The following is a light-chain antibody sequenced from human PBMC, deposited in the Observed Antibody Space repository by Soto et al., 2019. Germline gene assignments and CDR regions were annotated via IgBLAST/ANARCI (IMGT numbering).Light chain of an antibody. J-gene: IGKJ4*01. V-gene: IGKV1-39*01. Sequence: DIQMTQSPSSLSASVGDRVTITCRASQNIYSYLNWYQQQPGKAHKLLIYGASRLQSGVTSRFSGSGYGTDFSLTISNLQPEDFATYYCQQLYSNPLTFGGGTKV. CDR1: QNIYSY. CDR2: GAS. CDR3: QQLYSNPLT.